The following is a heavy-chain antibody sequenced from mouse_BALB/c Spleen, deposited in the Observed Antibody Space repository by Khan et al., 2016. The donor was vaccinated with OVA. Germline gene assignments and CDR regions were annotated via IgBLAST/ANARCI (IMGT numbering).Heavy chain of an antibody. V-gene: IGHV1S135*01. D-gene: IGHD1-1*01. CDR2: IVPYSGGI. Sequence: VQLKQSGPELVKPGPSLKVSCKVSGYSFTDYNMYWLKRSHAKSHVGSGDIVPYSGGISYNQNLKGKATLTVDKSSSTAFMHLNSLTSEDSAVYYCARMIMTTDYYAMDYGRKGSSVTVSS. J-gene: IGHJ4*01. CDR3: ARMIMTTDYYAMDY. CDR1: GYSFTDYN.